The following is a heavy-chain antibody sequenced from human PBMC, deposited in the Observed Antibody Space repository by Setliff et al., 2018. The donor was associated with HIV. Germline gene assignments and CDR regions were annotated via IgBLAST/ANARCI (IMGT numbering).Heavy chain of an antibody. CDR1: GDSITRGGYY. Sequence: SETLSLTCAVSGDSITRGGYYWSWIRQFAGKGLEWIADIYYSGRTNYNPSLKSRLTVSIDTSKNHLSLKLTSMTAADTAMYFYARGKDPGLYFDNWRQVMLVTVSS. CDR3: ARGKDPGLYFDN. CDR2: IYYSGRT. V-gene: IGHV4-31*11. D-gene: IGHD2-15*01. J-gene: IGHJ4*02.